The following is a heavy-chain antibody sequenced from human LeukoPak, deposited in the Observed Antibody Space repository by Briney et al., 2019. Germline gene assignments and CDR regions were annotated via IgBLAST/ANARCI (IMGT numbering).Heavy chain of an antibody. D-gene: IGHD3-10*01. CDR1: GYTLTELS. J-gene: IGHJ4*02. CDR3: ATVPPGSGSYYTYFDY. CDR2: FDPEDGET. Sequence: GASVKVSCKVSGYTLTELSMHWVRQAPGKGLEWMGGFDPEDGETIYAQKFQGRVTMTEDTSTDTAYMELSSLRSEDTAVYYCATVPPGSGSYYTYFDYWGQGTLVTVSS. V-gene: IGHV1-24*01.